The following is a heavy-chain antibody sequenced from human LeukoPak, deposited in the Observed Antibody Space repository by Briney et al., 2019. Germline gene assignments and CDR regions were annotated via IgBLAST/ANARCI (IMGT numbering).Heavy chain of an antibody. CDR2: FDPEDGET. CDR3: ATSSPGAGPFDY. Sequence: ASVKVSCKVSGYTLTELSMHWVRQAPGKGLEWMGGFDPEDGETIYAQKFQGRVTMTEDTSTDTAYIELSSLRSEDTAVYYCATSSPGAGPFDYWGQGTLVTVSS. J-gene: IGHJ4*02. V-gene: IGHV1-24*01. D-gene: IGHD6-19*01. CDR1: GYTLTELS.